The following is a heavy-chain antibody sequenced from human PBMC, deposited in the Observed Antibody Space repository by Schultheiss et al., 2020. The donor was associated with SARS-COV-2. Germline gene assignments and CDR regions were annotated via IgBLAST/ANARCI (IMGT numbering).Heavy chain of an antibody. V-gene: IGHV4-61*02. J-gene: IGHJ4*02. CDR1: GGSISSGSYY. Sequence: SETLSLTCTVSGGSISSGSYYWSWIRQPAGKGLEWIGRIYTSGSTNYNPSLKSRVTISVDTSKNQFSLKLSSVTAADTAVYYCASGTTSYGDVDYWGQGTLVTGSS. CDR2: IYTSGST. D-gene: IGHD4-17*01. CDR3: ASGTTSYGDVDY.